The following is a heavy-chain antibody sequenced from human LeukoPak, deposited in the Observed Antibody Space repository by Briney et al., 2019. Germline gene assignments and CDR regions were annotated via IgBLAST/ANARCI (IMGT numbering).Heavy chain of an antibody. D-gene: IGHD6-13*01. CDR2: IRYDGSNK. CDR1: GFTFSSYG. V-gene: IGHV3-30*02. CDR3: AKGRTGYSSSWYLSAPPDLDY. J-gene: IGHJ4*02. Sequence: GGSLRLSCAASGFTFSSYGMHWVRQAPGKGLEWVAFIRYDGSNKYYADSVKGRFTISRDNSKNTLYLQMNSLRAEDTAVYYCAKGRTGYSSSWYLSAPPDLDYWGQGTLVTVSS.